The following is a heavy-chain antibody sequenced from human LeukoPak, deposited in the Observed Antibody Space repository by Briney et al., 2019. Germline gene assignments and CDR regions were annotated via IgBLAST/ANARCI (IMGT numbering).Heavy chain of an antibody. CDR3: AKDPYGTRYFDY. Sequence: GGSLRLSCAASGFTFSSHALSWVRQAPGKGLEWVASLSGSGYNTYYADSVKGRFTISRDNSKNTVYLQMNSLRAEDTAVYYCAKDPYGTRYFDYWGQGTLVTVSS. CDR1: GFTFSSHA. D-gene: IGHD2-2*01. V-gene: IGHV3-23*01. J-gene: IGHJ4*02. CDR2: LSGSGYNT.